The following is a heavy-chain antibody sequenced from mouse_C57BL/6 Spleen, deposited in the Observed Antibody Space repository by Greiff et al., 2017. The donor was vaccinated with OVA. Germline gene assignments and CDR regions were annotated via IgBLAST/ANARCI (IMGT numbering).Heavy chain of an antibody. J-gene: IGHJ2*01. CDR3: ARSGIYYGNYYFDY. CDR2: IYPGSGNT. V-gene: IGHV1-66*01. CDR1: GYSFTSYY. D-gene: IGHD2-1*01. Sequence: QVQLKESGPELVKPGASVKISCKASGYSFTSYYIHWVKQRPGQGLEWIGWIYPGSGNTKYNEKFKGKATLTADTSSSTAYMQLSSLTSEDSAVYYCARSGIYYGNYYFDYWGQGTTLTVSS.